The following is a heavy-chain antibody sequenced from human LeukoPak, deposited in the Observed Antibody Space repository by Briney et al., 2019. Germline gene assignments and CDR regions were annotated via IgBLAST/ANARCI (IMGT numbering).Heavy chain of an antibody. J-gene: IGHJ4*02. CDR2: ISYDGSNK. CDR3: AKGYCSSTSCPFDY. D-gene: IGHD2-2*01. V-gene: IGHV3-30*18. Sequence: GGSLRLSCAASGFTFSSYGMHWVRQAPGKGLEWVAVISYDGSNKYYADSVKGRFTISRDNSKNTLYLQMNSLRAEDTALYYCAKGYCSSTSCPFDYWGQGNLVTVSS. CDR1: GFTFSSYG.